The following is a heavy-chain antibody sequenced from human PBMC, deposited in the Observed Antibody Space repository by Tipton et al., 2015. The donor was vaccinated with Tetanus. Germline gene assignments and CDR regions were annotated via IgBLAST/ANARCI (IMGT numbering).Heavy chain of an antibody. CDR3: AKRLSNVRMTRGAFDI. D-gene: IGHD2/OR15-2a*01. Sequence: SLRLSCAGSGFTFSNYGMSWVRQAPGKGLEWVSDVDYSGASTFYADSVKGRFTISKDNSKSTLYLQVNSLRAEDTAVYYCAKRLSNVRMTRGAFDIWGQGTMVPVSS. CDR1: GFTFSNYG. CDR2: VDYSGAST. J-gene: IGHJ3*02. V-gene: IGHV3-23*01.